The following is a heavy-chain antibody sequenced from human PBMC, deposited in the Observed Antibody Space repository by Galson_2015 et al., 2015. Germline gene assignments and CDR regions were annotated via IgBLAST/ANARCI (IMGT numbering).Heavy chain of an antibody. J-gene: IGHJ4*02. CDR2: IYYSGST. CDR3: ARDREMATISEFDY. CDR1: GGSISDYY. D-gene: IGHD5-24*01. Sequence: TLSLTCTVSGGSISDYYWSWIRQPPGKGLEWIGYIYYSGSTNYNPSLKSRVTISVDTSKNQFSLKLSSVTAADTAAYYCARDREMATISEFDYWGQGTLVTVSS. V-gene: IGHV4-59*01.